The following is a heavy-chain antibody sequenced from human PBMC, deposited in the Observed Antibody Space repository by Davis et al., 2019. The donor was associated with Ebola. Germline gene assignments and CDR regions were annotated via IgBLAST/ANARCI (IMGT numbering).Heavy chain of an antibody. CDR2: IKQDGSEK. CDR3: ARPRDDDLFVGAFDI. D-gene: IGHD3-9*01. V-gene: IGHV3-7*01. CDR1: GFTFSSYW. J-gene: IGHJ3*02. Sequence: PGGSLRLSCAASGFTFSSYWMSWVPQAPGKGLEWVANIKQDGSEKYYVDSVKGRFTISRDNAKNSLYLQMNSLRDEDTAVYYCARPRDDDLFVGAFDIWGQGTVVTVSS.